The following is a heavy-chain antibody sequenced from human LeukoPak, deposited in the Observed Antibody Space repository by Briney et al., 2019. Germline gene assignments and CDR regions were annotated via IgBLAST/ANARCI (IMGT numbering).Heavy chain of an antibody. CDR1: GFTFSSYS. D-gene: IGHD3-3*01. CDR2: ISSSSTI. Sequence: GGSLRLSCAASGFTFSSYSMNWVRQAPGKGLEWVSYISSSSTIYYADSVKGRFTISRDNARNSLYLQMNSLRDEDTAVNYCARDPSYYDFWSGYYFQSKSNGMDVWGQGTTVTVSS. J-gene: IGHJ6*02. CDR3: ARDPSYYDFWSGYYFQSKSNGMDV. V-gene: IGHV3-48*02.